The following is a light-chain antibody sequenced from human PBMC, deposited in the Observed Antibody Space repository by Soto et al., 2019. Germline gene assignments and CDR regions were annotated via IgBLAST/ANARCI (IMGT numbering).Light chain of an antibody. Sequence: QSALTQPPSASASLGASVTLTCTLSSGYSNYKVDWYQQRPGKGPRFVMRVGTGGIVGSKGDGIPDRFSVLGSGLNRYLTIKNIQEEDESDYHCGADHGSGRGVVFGGGTKLTVL. CDR1: SGYSNYK. CDR2: VGTGGIVG. J-gene: IGLJ2*01. V-gene: IGLV9-49*01. CDR3: GADHGSGRGVV.